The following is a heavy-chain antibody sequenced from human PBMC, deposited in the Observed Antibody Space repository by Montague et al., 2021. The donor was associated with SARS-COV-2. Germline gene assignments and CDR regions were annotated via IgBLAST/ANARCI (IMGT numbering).Heavy chain of an antibody. CDR1: GGAINRGAYY. CDR2: IYSTGDT. CDR3: AREVVHVDVLTDIPKILYYGVDV. J-gene: IGHJ6*02. V-gene: IGHV4-30-4*08. D-gene: IGHD2-21*02. Sequence: TLSLTCTIPGGAINRGAYYWTWIPQPPGQGLEWIGNIYSTGDTSYSPSLKGRVGISLDTSKNQVSLNLRSVAAADTAVYYCAREVVHVDVLTDIPKILYYGVDVWGQGTTVVVSS.